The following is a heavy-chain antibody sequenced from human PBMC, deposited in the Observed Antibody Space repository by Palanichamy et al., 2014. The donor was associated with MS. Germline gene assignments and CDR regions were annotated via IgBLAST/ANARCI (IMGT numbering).Heavy chain of an antibody. J-gene: IGHJ4*01. CDR3: VRDHGYYYETGNYYGAFH. V-gene: IGHV3-48*04. Sequence: EVQLVESGGGLVQPGGSLRLSCAASGFTFSTYSMNWARQAPGKGLEWVSYISGSSPTRYYADSVKGRFTISRDNAKNSLYLQMNSLRAEDTAVYYCVRDHGYYYETGNYYGAFHWGHGTLVTVSS. CDR2: ISGSSPTR. D-gene: IGHD3-22*01. CDR1: GFTFSTYS.